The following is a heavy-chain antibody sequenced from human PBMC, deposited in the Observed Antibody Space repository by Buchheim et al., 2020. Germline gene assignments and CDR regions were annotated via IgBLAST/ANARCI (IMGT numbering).Heavy chain of an antibody. Sequence: EVQLVESGGGLVKPGGSLRLSCAASGFTFSNAWMSWVRQAPGKGLEWVGRIKSKTDGGTTDYAAPVKGRFTISRDYSTNTPYLQMNSLKTEDTAVYYCTTDVLKFFDKANYWGQGTL. D-gene: IGHD3-3*01. V-gene: IGHV3-15*01. J-gene: IGHJ4*02. CDR3: TTDVLKFFDKANY. CDR2: IKSKTDGGTT. CDR1: GFTFSNAW.